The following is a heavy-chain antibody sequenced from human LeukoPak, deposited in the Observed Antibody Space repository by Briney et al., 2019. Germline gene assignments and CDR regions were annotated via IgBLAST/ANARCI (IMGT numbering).Heavy chain of an antibody. D-gene: IGHD1-7*01. CDR2: ISPNSGGT. CDR1: GYTFTGYY. J-gene: IGHJ3*02. CDR3: ARDLLTGTQDAFDI. V-gene: IGHV1-2*02. Sequence: ASVKVSCKASGYTFTGYYMHWVRQAPGQGLEWMGWISPNSGGTNYAQKFQGRVTMTRDTSISTAYMELSRLRSDDTAVYYCARDLLTGTQDAFDIWGQGTMVTVSS.